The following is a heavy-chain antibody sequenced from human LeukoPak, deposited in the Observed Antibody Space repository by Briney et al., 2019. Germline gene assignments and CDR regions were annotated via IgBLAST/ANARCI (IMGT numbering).Heavy chain of an antibody. CDR2: ISNRGIT. CDR1: GGSISNYY. Sequence: SETLSLTCTVSGGSISNYYWSWVRQPPGKGLEWSWYISNRGITNYNPSLKSRVTISVDTSKNQFSLKLNSVTAADTALFYCARLTPVRGTADYFDYWGQGTLVTVSS. J-gene: IGHJ4*02. V-gene: IGHV4-59*08. CDR3: ARLTPVRGTADYFDY. D-gene: IGHD3-10*01.